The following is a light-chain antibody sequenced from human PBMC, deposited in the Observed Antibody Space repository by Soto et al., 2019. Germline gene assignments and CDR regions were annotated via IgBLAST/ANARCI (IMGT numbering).Light chain of an antibody. CDR2: GAS. V-gene: IGKV3-20*01. CDR3: QHYDSFRT. CDR1: QSVDSTY. J-gene: IGKJ1*01. Sequence: IVLTPSQGTLSLSPGARATLSCRASQSVDSTYITWYQQKPGQAPRLLIYGASGRATGIPDRFSGSGSGTDFTLTISRLEPEDFAVYYCQHYDSFRTFGQGSKVDI.